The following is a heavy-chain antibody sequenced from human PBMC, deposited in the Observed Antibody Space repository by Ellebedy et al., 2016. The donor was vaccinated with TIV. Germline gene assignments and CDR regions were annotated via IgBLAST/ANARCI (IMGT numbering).Heavy chain of an antibody. Sequence: AASVKVSCKASGYTLTGYYIHWVRQAPGEGLEWMGRINPDRGDTDYAQKFQGRVTMTRDTSISTAYMEMSRLRSDDTAVYFCARGLGWLQRDSDYWGQGTLVTVSS. CDR1: GYTLTGYY. D-gene: IGHD5-24*01. CDR3: ARGLGWLQRDSDY. CDR2: INPDRGDT. V-gene: IGHV1-2*06. J-gene: IGHJ4*02.